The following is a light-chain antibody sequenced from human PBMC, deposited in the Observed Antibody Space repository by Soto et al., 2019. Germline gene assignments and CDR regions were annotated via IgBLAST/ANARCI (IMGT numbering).Light chain of an antibody. CDR2: GAS. V-gene: IGKV3-15*01. Sequence: EIVMTQSPATLSVSPGERATLSCRASQSISSSLAWYQQKPGQAPRLFIYGASTRATAIPPRFSGSGSGTDFTLTISSLEPEDFAVYYCQQRSSWPITFGQGTRLEIK. CDR3: QQRSSWPIT. CDR1: QSISSS. J-gene: IGKJ5*01.